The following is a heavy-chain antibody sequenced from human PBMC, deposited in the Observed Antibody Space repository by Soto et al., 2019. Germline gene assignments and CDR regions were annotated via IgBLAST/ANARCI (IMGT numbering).Heavy chain of an antibody. CDR1: GFTVSSNY. CDR2: IYSGGST. D-gene: IGHD6-25*01. V-gene: IGHV3-66*01. J-gene: IGHJ4*02. Sequence: GGSLRLSCAASGFTVSSNYMSWVRQAPGKGLEWVSVIYSGGSTYYADSVKGRFTISRDNSKNTLYLQMNSLRAEDTAVYYCARGRMTAAFDYWGQGTLVTVSS. CDR3: ARGRMTAAFDY.